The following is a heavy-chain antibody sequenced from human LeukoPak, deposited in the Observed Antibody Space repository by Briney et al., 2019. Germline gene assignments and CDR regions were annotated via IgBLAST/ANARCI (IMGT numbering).Heavy chain of an antibody. CDR1: GFTFSSYG. J-gene: IGHJ6*03. V-gene: IGHV3-30*02. CDR3: AKDQRFLDDYYYYMDV. Sequence: GGSLRLSCAASGFTFSSYGMHWVRQAPGKGLEWVAFIRYDGSNEYYADSVKGRFTISRDNSKNTLYLQMNSLRAEDTAVYYCAKDQRFLDDYYYYMDVWGKGTTVTVSS. CDR2: IRYDGSNE. D-gene: IGHD3-3*01.